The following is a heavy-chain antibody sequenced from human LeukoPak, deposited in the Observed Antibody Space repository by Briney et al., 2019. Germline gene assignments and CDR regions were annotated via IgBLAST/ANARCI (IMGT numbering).Heavy chain of an antibody. V-gene: IGHV1-2*06. CDR3: ARDRARSYYDSSGYYYVISDAFDI. CDR1: GYTFTGYY. J-gene: IGHJ3*02. Sequence: ASVKVSCKASGYTFTGYYMHWVRQAPGQGLEWMGRINPNSGGTNYAQKFQGRVTMTRDTSLSTDYMELSRLRSDDTAVYYCARDRARSYYDSSGYYYVISDAFDIWGQGTMVTVSS. D-gene: IGHD3-22*01. CDR2: INPNSGGT.